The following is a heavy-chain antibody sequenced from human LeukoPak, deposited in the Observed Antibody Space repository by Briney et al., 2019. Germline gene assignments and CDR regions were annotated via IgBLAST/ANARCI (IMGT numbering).Heavy chain of an antibody. CDR2: IKQDGSEK. CDR1: GFTFSSYW. CDR3: ARDAGYSYGYDAIDI. J-gene: IGHJ3*02. Sequence: GGSLRLSCAASGFTFSSYWMSWVRQAPGKGLEWVANIKQDGSEKYYVGSVKGRFTISRDNAKNSLYLQMNSLRAEDTAVYYCARDAGYSYGYDAIDIWGQGTMVTVSS. D-gene: IGHD5-18*01. V-gene: IGHV3-7*01.